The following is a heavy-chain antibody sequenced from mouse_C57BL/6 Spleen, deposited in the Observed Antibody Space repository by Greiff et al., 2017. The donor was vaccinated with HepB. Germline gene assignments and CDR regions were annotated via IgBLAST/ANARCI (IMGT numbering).Heavy chain of an antibody. CDR3: ARRGYSSFDY. CDR1: GYSLTGYY. CDR2: INPSTGGT. D-gene: IGHD2-12*01. V-gene: IGHV1-42*01. Sequence: VQLQQSGPELVKPGASVKISCKASGYSLTGYYMNWVKQSPEKSLEWIGEINPSTGGTTYNQKFKAKATLTVDKSSSTAYMQLKSLTSEDSAVYYCARRGYSSFDYWGQGTTLTVSS. J-gene: IGHJ2*01.